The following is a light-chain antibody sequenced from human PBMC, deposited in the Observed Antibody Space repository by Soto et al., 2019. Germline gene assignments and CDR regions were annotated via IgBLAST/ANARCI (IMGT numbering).Light chain of an antibody. Sequence: DIQMTQSPSSLSASVGDRVTITCRASQGISNYLAWYQQKPGKVPKLLMYGASTLQSGVPSRFSGSGSGTEFTLIISSLQPEDVATYYCQKYNRYSRTFGQGTKVDIK. CDR3: QKYNRYSRT. CDR2: GAS. V-gene: IGKV1-27*01. CDR1: QGISNY. J-gene: IGKJ1*01.